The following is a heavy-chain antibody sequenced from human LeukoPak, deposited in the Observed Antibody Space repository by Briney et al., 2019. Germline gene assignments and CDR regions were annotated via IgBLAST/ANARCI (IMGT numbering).Heavy chain of an antibody. J-gene: IGHJ4*02. Sequence: EASVKVSCKASGGTFSSYAISWVRQAPGQGLEWMGGIIPIFGTANYAQKFQGRVTITTDESTSTAYMELSSLRSEDTAVYYCAIGFGEYYFDYWGQGTLVTVSS. V-gene: IGHV1-69*05. CDR3: AIGFGEYYFDY. D-gene: IGHD3-10*01. CDR1: GGTFSSYA. CDR2: IIPIFGTA.